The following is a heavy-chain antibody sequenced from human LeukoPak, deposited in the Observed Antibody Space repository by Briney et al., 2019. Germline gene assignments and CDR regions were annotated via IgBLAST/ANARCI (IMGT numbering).Heavy chain of an antibody. V-gene: IGHV1-46*01. CDR2: VHPSGGST. Sequence: ASVKLSCKASGSTFTSYYLHWIRQAPGPGLERMGIVHPSGGSTSYAQKFQGRVTMTRDTATSTVYMELSSLRSEDTALYYCARITMTTSGWYFDLWGRGSLVTVSS. J-gene: IGHJ2*01. CDR3: ARITMTTSGWYFDL. D-gene: IGHD3-22*01. CDR1: GSTFTSYY.